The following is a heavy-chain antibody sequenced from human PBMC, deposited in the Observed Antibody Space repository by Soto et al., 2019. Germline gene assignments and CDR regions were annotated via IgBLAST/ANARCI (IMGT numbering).Heavy chain of an antibody. CDR1: GFTFSSYS. CDR2: ISSSSSYI. V-gene: IGHV3-21*01. J-gene: IGHJ6*02. CDR3: ARPRSYSSGWSDYYGMDV. Sequence: GGSLRLSCAASGFTFSSYSMNWVRQAPGKGLEWVSSISSSSSYIYYADSVRGRFTISRDNAKNSLYLQMNSLRAEDTAVYYCARPRSYSSGWSDYYGMDVWGQGTTVTVSS. D-gene: IGHD6-19*01.